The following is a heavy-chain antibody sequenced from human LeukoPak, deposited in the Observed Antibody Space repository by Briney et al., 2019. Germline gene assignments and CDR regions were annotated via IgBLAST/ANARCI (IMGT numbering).Heavy chain of an antibody. D-gene: IGHD6-19*01. CDR2: IYYSGTT. CDR1: GGSISSMSYY. J-gene: IGHJ4*02. Sequence: PSETLSLTCTVTGGSISSMSYYWGWIRQPPGKGLEWIGSIYYSGTTYYNPSLKSRVTISADRSKNQFSLKLSSVTAADTAVYYCARDGDRSGWTRSDYWGQGTLVTVSS. V-gene: IGHV4-39*07. CDR3: ARDGDRSGWTRSDY.